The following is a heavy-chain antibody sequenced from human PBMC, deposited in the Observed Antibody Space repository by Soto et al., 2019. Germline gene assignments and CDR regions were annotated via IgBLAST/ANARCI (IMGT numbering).Heavy chain of an antibody. D-gene: IGHD3-9*01. CDR3: ARDRGIYDILTGYYGSFDY. Sequence: PGGSLRLSCAASGLTFSSYWMSWVRQAPGKGLEWVANIKQDGSEKYYVDSVKGRFTISRDNAKNSLYLQMNSLRAEDTAVYYCARDRGIYDILTGYYGSFDYWGQGTLVTVSS. CDR2: IKQDGSEK. CDR1: GLTFSSYW. J-gene: IGHJ4*02. V-gene: IGHV3-7*01.